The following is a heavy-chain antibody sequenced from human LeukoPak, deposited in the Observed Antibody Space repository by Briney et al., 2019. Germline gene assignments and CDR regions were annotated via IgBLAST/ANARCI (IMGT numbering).Heavy chain of an antibody. V-gene: IGHV3-30*04. Sequence: GGSLRLSCAASGFTFSSYPMHWVRQAPGKGLEWVALISYDGSNKYYADSVKGRFTISRDNSKNTLYLQVNSLRTEDTAVYYCASRRDTALGIDHWGQGTLVTVSS. CDR3: ASRRDTALGIDH. J-gene: IGHJ5*02. CDR2: ISYDGSNK. D-gene: IGHD5-18*01. CDR1: GFTFSSYP.